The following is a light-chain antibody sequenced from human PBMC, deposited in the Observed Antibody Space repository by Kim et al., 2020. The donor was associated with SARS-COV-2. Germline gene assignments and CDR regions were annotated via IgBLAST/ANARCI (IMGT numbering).Light chain of an antibody. V-gene: IGKV3-15*01. Sequence: SSGERVTLSCRASRSFGGDLVWCQQKHAQAPPLLLYGASTRATSVADRFSGGGSWTEFILPISSLQSEDFALYYCRNYNDWHPWTFGQGTKVDIK. CDR3: RNYNDWHPWT. CDR2: GAS. J-gene: IGKJ1*01. CDR1: RSFGGD.